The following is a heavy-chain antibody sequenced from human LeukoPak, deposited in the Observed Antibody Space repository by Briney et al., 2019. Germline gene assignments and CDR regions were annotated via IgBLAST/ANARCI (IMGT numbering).Heavy chain of an antibody. J-gene: IGHJ6*03. CDR3: ARNDEGSSWALGYYYYYMDV. Sequence: PGGSLRLSCAASGFTFSSYWMSWVRQAPGKGLEWVANIKQDGSEKYYVDSVKGRFTISRDNAKNSLYLQMNSLRAEDTAVYYCARNDEGSSWALGYYYYYMDVGGKGTTVTVSS. D-gene: IGHD6-13*01. CDR1: GFTFSSYW. CDR2: IKQDGSEK. V-gene: IGHV3-7*01.